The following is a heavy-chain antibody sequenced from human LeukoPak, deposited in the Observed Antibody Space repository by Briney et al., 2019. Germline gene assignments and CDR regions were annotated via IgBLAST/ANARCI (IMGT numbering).Heavy chain of an antibody. J-gene: IGHJ4*02. D-gene: IGHD1-14*01. V-gene: IGHV3-7*03. Sequence: PGGSLRLSCAASGFTFSSYGMHWVRQAPGKGLEWVANINEDGGDRNYVDSLKGRFTISRDNSKNTLYLQMNSLRAEDTAVYYCAKLVRYESALSYFDYWGQGTLVTVSS. CDR3: AKLVRYESALSYFDY. CDR2: INEDGGDR. CDR1: GFTFSSYG.